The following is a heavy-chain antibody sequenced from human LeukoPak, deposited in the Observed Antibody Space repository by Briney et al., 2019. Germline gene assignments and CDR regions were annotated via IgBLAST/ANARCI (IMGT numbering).Heavy chain of an antibody. D-gene: IGHD6-19*01. CDR3: AKSSSGWYLDSSFDY. J-gene: IGHJ4*02. CDR2: ISYDGSNK. Sequence: GGSVRLSCAASGFTFSSYGMHWVRQAPGKGLEWVAVISYDGSNKYYADSVKGRFTISRDNSKNTLYLQMNSLRAEDTAVYYCAKSSSGWYLDSSFDYWGQGTLVTVSS. CDR1: GFTFSSYG. V-gene: IGHV3-30*18.